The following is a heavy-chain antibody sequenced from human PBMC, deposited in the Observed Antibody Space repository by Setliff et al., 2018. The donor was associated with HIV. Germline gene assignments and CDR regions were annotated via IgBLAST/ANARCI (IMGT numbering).Heavy chain of an antibody. V-gene: IGHV4-38-2*01. CDR2: IYHSGST. CDR1: GYSSSSGFL. CDR3: ARPEDYYDSAHYYTP. D-gene: IGHD3-22*01. Sequence: SETLSLTCAVSGYSSSSGFLWGWIRQPPGKGLEWLGTIYHSGSTYYNPSLRSRVTVSVDTSKNQFPLKLSSATAADTAVYYCARPEDYYDSAHYYTPWGQGTLVTVSS. J-gene: IGHJ5*02.